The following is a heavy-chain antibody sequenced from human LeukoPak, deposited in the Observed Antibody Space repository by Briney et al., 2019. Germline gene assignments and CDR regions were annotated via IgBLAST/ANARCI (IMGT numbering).Heavy chain of an antibody. D-gene: IGHD3-10*01. CDR3: ARDGTMVRGPKSYYYYYMDV. J-gene: IGHJ6*03. CDR2: INPNSGGT. CDR1: GYTFTGYY. V-gene: IGHV1-2*02. Sequence: ASVKVSCKASGYTFTGYYMHWVRQAPGQGLEWMGWINPNSGGTNYAQKFQGRVTMTRDTSISTAYMELSRLRSDDTAVYYCARDGTMVRGPKSYYYYYMDVWGKGTTVTVSS.